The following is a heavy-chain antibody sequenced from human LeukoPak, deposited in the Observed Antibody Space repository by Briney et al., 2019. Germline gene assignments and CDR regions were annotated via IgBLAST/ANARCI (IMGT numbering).Heavy chain of an antibody. CDR1: GFPFSRYA. CDR3: TKLDAPSGRENY. CDR2: ISGSDTST. J-gene: IGHJ4*02. D-gene: IGHD5-24*01. V-gene: IGHV3-23*01. Sequence: PGGSLRLSCAASGFPFSRYAMNWVRQAPGKGLEWVSTISGSDTSTYYADSVKGRFTISRDNSKNTLYMQMNSLRAEDTAVYYCTKLDAPSGRENYWGQGTLVTVSS.